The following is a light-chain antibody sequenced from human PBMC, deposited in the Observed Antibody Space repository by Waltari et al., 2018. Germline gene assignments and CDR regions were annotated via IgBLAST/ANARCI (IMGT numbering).Light chain of an antibody. V-gene: IGKV1-5*03. CDR2: KAA. Sequence: DIQMAQSLSTLSASVGDRVTITCRASQSISSWLAWYQQKPGKAPNLLIYKAAVLESGVPSRFSGIGSATDFTLTISGLQPDDFAPYFCQQYNSFPWTFGQGTKVEIK. CDR1: QSISSW. CDR3: QQYNSFPWT. J-gene: IGKJ1*01.